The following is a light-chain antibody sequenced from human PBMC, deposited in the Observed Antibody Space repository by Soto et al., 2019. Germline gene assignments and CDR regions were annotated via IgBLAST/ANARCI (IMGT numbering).Light chain of an antibody. CDR2: DVS. CDR3: SSYTSSRSLV. Sequence: SALTQPASVSGSPGQSITISCTGTNSDVGGYNYVSWYQQYPGKAPKLMIYDVSNRPSGVSNRFSGSKSGNTASLTISGLQAEDEADYYCSSYTSSRSLVFGTGTKLTVL. J-gene: IGLJ1*01. CDR1: NSDVGGYNY. V-gene: IGLV2-14*01.